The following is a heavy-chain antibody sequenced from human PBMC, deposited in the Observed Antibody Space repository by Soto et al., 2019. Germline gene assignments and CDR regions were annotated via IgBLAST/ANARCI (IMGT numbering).Heavy chain of an antibody. J-gene: IGHJ6*02. CDR3: ARVSTPRGYSGYEYHYYYYYGMDV. V-gene: IGHV3-72*01. CDR1: GFTFSDHY. D-gene: IGHD5-12*01. CDR2: TRNKANSYTT. Sequence: PGGSLRLSCAASGFTFSDHYMDWVRQAPGKGLEWVGRTRNKANSYTTEYAASVKGRFTISRDDSKNSLYLQMNSLKPEDTAVYYCARVSTPRGYSGYEYHYYYYYGMDVWGQGTTVTVSS.